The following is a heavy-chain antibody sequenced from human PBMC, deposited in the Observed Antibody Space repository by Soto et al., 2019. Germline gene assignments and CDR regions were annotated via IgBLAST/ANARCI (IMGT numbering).Heavy chain of an antibody. Sequence: PSETLSLTCSVSGDSISTVDYFWAWIRQPAGQALEYIGYIYKSTTTYYNPSFESRVAISLDTSKSQFSLTVTSVTAADTAVYFCARGRYCLTGRCFPNWFDSWGQGTLVTVSS. D-gene: IGHD2-15*01. CDR3: ARGRYCLTGRCFPNWFDS. CDR1: GDSISTVDYF. CDR2: IYKSTTT. V-gene: IGHV4-30-4*01. J-gene: IGHJ5*01.